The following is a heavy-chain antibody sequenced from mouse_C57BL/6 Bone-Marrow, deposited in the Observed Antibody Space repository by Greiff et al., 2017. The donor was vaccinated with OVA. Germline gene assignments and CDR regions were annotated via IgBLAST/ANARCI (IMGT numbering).Heavy chain of an antibody. CDR2: ISDGGSYT. Sequence: EVMLVESGGGSVKPGGSLKLSCAASGFTFSSSAMSWVRQTPEKRLEWVATISDGGSYTYYPDNVKGRFTISRDNAKNNLYLQMSHLKAEDTAMYYCARDHGVTTGFYAMDYWGQGTSVTVSS. CDR3: ARDHGVTTGFYAMDY. D-gene: IGHD2-2*01. J-gene: IGHJ4*01. CDR1: GFTFSSSA. V-gene: IGHV5-4*01.